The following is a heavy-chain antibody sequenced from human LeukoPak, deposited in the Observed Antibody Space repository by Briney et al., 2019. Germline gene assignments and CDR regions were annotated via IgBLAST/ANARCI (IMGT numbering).Heavy chain of an antibody. Sequence: GGSLRLSCAASGFTFSSYGMHWVRQAPGKGLEWVAVISYDGSNKYYADSVKGRFTISRDNSKNTLYLQMNSLRAEDTAVYYCAKVVVVPAAALKVPEDAFDIWGQGTMVTVSS. CDR1: GFTFSSYG. CDR2: ISYDGSNK. D-gene: IGHD2-2*01. V-gene: IGHV3-30*18. J-gene: IGHJ3*02. CDR3: AKVVVVPAAALKVPEDAFDI.